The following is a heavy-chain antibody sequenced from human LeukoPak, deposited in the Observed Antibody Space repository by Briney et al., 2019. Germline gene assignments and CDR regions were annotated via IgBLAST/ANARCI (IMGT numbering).Heavy chain of an antibody. Sequence: PSETLSLTCTVSGGSISSYYWSWIRQPAGKGLEWIGRMYTSGSTNYNPSLKSRVTMSVDTSKNQFSLRLSSVTAADTAVYYCPRGAVTICGVVTPFDPWGQGTLVTVSS. CDR2: MYTSGST. J-gene: IGHJ5*02. CDR3: PRGAVTICGVVTPFDP. V-gene: IGHV4-4*07. CDR1: GGSISSYY. D-gene: IGHD3-3*01.